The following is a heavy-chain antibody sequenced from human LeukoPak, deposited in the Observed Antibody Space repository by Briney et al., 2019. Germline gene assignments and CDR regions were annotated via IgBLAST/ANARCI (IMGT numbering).Heavy chain of an antibody. D-gene: IGHD1-14*01. J-gene: IGHJ4*02. Sequence: SENLSLTCTVSGYSISSGYYWGWIRQPPGMGLEWIGSIHNSGQTYHNPSLKSRITISVDTSKNQFSLKLGSVTAADTAVYYCARDATPELRFDYWGQGTLVTVSS. CDR2: IHNSGQT. CDR1: GYSISSGYY. V-gene: IGHV4-38-2*02. CDR3: ARDATPELRFDY.